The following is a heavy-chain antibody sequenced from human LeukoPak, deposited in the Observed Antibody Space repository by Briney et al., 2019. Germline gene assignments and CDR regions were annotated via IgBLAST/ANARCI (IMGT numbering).Heavy chain of an antibody. CDR1: GGSFSGYY. J-gene: IGHJ4*02. CDR2: INHSGST. V-gene: IGHV4-34*01. Sequence: SETLSLTCAVYGGSFSGYYWSWIRQPPGKGLEWIGEINHSGSTNYNPPLKRRVTISVDTSKNQFSMKLSSVTAADTAVYYCVRGKGIKIFGVPRYFDYWGQGTLVTVSS. CDR3: VRGKGIKIFGVPRYFDY. D-gene: IGHD3-3*01.